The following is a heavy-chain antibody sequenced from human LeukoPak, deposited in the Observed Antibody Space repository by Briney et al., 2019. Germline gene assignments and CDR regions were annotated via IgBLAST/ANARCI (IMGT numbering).Heavy chain of an antibody. CDR1: GFTSSTYG. J-gene: IGHJ6*02. CDR3: ARPNYAGNYFYYGIDV. D-gene: IGHD3-16*01. CDR2: ISYGGSNK. V-gene: IGHV3-30*03. Sequence: LRLSSAASGFTSSTYGMNWVGRAPGPQLKWLAGISYGGSNKYYADSVKGRFTISRDTSKKTLYLQMISLRAEDAAVYYCARPNYAGNYFYYGIDVWGQGTTVTVSS.